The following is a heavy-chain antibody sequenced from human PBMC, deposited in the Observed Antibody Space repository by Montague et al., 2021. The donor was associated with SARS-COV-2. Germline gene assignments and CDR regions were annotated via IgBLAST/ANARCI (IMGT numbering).Heavy chain of an antibody. D-gene: IGHD3-16*01. V-gene: IGHV4-4*07. CDR1: GVFITSYY. CDR3: VRDGGNWYYFDY. Sequence: SETLSLTCSISGVFITSYYWSWVRQPAGKGLEWIGHIYASGSTNYSPSLKSRVRLSIDNPKNQFSLKLESLTAADTAVYYCVRDGGNWYYFDYWGQGALVTVSS. CDR2: IYASGST. J-gene: IGHJ4*02.